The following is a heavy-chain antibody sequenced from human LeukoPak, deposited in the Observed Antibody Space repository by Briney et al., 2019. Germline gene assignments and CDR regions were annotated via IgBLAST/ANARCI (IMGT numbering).Heavy chain of an antibody. CDR3: ARSVEGYCRGGSCYYDSYYVDV. D-gene: IGHD2-15*01. CDR2: IYYSGST. J-gene: IGHJ6*03. Sequence: NPSETLSLTCTVSGDSISSYYWSWLRQPPGKGLEWIGYIYYSGSTNYNPSLKSRVTISVDSSKNQFSLKLSSVTAADTAVYYCARSVEGYCRGGSCYYDSYYVDVWGKETTVTVSS. V-gene: IGHV4-59*01. CDR1: GDSISSYY.